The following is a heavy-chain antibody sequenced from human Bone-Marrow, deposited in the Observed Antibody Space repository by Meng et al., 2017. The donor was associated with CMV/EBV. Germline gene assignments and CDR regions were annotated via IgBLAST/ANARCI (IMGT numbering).Heavy chain of an antibody. CDR3: ARDAIGGSHGYYGLDV. V-gene: IGHV3-53*01. Sequence: GESLKISCAASGFTFSSYAMSWVRQAPGKGLEWASVIYSGGSTYYADSVKDRFTISRDDSKNTLYLQMNSLRVEDTAVYYCARDAIGGSHGYYGLDVWGQGTTVTVSS. J-gene: IGHJ6*02. D-gene: IGHD1-26*01. CDR1: GFTFSSYA. CDR2: IYSGGST.